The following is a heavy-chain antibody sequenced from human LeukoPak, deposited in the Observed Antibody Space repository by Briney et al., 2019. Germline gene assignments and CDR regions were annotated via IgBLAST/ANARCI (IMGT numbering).Heavy chain of an antibody. CDR3: VSDIRGYMDV. Sequence: GRSLRLSCAASGFTFSSYAMHWVRQAPGKGLEWVAVISYDGSNKYYADSVKGRFTISRDNSKNTLYLQMNSLRAEDTAVYYCVSDIRGYMDVWGKGTTVTVSS. D-gene: IGHD2-15*01. CDR1: GFTFSSYA. CDR2: ISYDGSNK. V-gene: IGHV3-30-3*01. J-gene: IGHJ6*04.